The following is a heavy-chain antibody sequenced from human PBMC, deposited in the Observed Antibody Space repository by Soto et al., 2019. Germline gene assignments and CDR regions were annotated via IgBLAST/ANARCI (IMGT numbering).Heavy chain of an antibody. D-gene: IGHD3-3*01. CDR3: ASKNDFWSGSLYGMDV. V-gene: IGHV5-51*01. J-gene: IGHJ6*02. Sequence: PGESLKISCKGSGYFFTSYWIGWVRQMPGKGLEWMGIIYPGDSDTRYSPSFQGQVTISADKSISTDKSITTAYLQWSSPKASDTAMYYCASKNDFWSGSLYGMDVWGQGTTVTVSS. CDR2: IYPGDSDT. CDR1: GYFFTSYW.